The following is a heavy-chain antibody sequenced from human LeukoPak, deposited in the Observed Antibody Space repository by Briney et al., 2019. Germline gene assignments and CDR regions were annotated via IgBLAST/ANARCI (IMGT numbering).Heavy chain of an antibody. CDR3: ARAPYYDSNQYFDY. Sequence: TASETLSLTCAVYGGSFSGYYWSWIRQPPGKGLEWIGEINHSGSTNYNPSLKSRVTISVDTSKNQFSLKLSSVTAADTAVYYCARAPYYDSNQYFDYWGQGTLVTVSS. J-gene: IGHJ4*02. V-gene: IGHV4-34*01. CDR1: GGSFSGYY. CDR2: INHSGST. D-gene: IGHD3-22*01.